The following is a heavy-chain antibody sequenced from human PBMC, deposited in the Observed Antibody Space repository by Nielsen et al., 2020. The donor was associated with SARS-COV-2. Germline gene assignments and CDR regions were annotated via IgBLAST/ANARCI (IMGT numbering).Heavy chain of an antibody. CDR2: VNPYNGDT. J-gene: IGHJ5*02. D-gene: IGHD3-22*01. Sequence: ASVKVSCKASGYSFTGYHVHWVRQAPGHGLEWMGRVNPYNGDTNYAQKLQGRVTMTTDTSTSTAYMELRSLRSDDTAVYYCARVDDSSGYYLRNWFDPWGQGTLVTVSS. CDR3: ARVDDSSGYYLRNWFDP. V-gene: IGHV1-18*04. CDR1: GYSFTGYH.